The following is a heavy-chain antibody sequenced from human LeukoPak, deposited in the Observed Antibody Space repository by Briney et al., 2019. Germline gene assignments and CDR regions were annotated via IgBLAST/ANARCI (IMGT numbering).Heavy chain of an antibody. J-gene: IGHJ6*03. CDR1: GFTFGDYA. CDR3: TRGSRYCDSTSCPYHYMDV. Sequence: GRSLRLSCTASGFTFGDYAMSWVRQAPGKGLEWVGFIRSKVYGGTTEYAASVKGRFTISRDDSKSIAYLQMNSLKTEDTAVYYCTRGSRYCDSTSCPYHYMDVWGKGTTVTVSS. D-gene: IGHD2-2*01. CDR2: IRSKVYGGTT. V-gene: IGHV3-49*04.